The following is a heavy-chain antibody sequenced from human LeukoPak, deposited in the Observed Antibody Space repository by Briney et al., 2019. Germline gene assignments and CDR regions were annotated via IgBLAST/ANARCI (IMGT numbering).Heavy chain of an antibody. CDR3: TRDPGYSSSSISF. V-gene: IGHV3-21*01. Sequence: GGSLRLSCAASGFALSGYSINWVRQAPRKGLAWVSFIDRSNSDIYYADSVKGRFTISRDNARESVFLQLNRLRAEDTAVYYCTRDPGYSSSSISFWGQGTLVTVSS. D-gene: IGHD6-6*01. CDR1: GFALSGYS. CDR2: IDRSNSDI. J-gene: IGHJ4*02.